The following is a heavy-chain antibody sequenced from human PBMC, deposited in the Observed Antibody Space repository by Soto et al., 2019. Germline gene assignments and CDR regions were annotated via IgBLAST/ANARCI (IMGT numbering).Heavy chain of an antibody. Sequence: QVQLVESGGGVVQPVRSLRLSCAASGFTFSSYGMHWVRQAPGKGLEWVAVISYDGSNKYYADSVKGRFTISRDNSKNTLYLQMNSLRAEDTAVYYCAKDRGLLWFGEETFDYWGQGTLVTVSS. CDR1: GFTFSSYG. J-gene: IGHJ4*02. V-gene: IGHV3-30*18. CDR2: ISYDGSNK. D-gene: IGHD3-10*01. CDR3: AKDRGLLWFGEETFDY.